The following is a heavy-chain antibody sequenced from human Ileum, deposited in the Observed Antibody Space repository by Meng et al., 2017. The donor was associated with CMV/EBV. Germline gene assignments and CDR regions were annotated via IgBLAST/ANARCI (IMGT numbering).Heavy chain of an antibody. Sequence: GGSLRLSCAASGFTFSNFGMRWVRQAPGKGLEWVAFIRYDGNNKYYADSVKGRFTISRDNSKNTLYLQMNSLRSEDTAVYYCATDKVDYDFWSGYYFDYWGQGTLVTVSS. CDR1: GFTFSNFG. J-gene: IGHJ4*02. CDR2: IRYDGNNK. D-gene: IGHD3-3*01. CDR3: ATDKVDYDFWSGYYFDY. V-gene: IGHV3-30*02.